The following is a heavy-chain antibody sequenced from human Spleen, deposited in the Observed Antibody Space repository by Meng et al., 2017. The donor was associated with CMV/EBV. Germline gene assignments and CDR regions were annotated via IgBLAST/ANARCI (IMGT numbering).Heavy chain of an antibody. V-gene: IGHV3-48*03. CDR1: GFIFGNYD. Sequence: GESLKISCAASGFIFGNYDMNWVRQAPGKGLEWVSHISSTGSTIYYADSLKGRFAISRDNAKNSLYLQMNSLRAEDTAVYYCARDEIYFDWVSPKTYYYSAMDVWGQGTTVTVSS. CDR2: ISSTGSTI. CDR3: ARDEIYFDWVSPKTYYYSAMDV. D-gene: IGHD3-9*01. J-gene: IGHJ6*02.